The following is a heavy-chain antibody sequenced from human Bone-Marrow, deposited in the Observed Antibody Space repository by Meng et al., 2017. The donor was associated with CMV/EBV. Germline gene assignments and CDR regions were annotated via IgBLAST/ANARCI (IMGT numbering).Heavy chain of an antibody. V-gene: IGHV3-48*04. Sequence: GGSLRLSCPASGSSSSSYAMNWVRQAPGKGLEWVSYISSSISNTYYADSVTGRFTITRDNDKNSLQLQMNSLRTNDTAVNYCARDSESVFCISSTCYKYYFDYWGQGTLVTVSS. CDR1: GSSSSSYA. CDR3: ARDSESVFCISSTCYKYYFDY. CDR2: ISSSISNT. D-gene: IGHD1-1*01. J-gene: IGHJ4*02.